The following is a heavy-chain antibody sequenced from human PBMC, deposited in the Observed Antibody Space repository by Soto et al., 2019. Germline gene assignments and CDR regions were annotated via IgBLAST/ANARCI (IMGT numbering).Heavy chain of an antibody. CDR3: ARGPRYCRTTTCFSGVTWFDP. CDR1: GYTFTSYG. D-gene: IGHD2-2*01. CDR2: ISSYNGNT. V-gene: IGHV1-18*04. J-gene: IGHJ5*02. Sequence: RASVKVSCKASGYTFTSYGISWVRQAPGQGLEWMGWISSYNGNTNYAQKVQGRVTLTTDTSTSTTYMELRSLRSDDTAVYYCARGPRYCRTTTCFSGVTWFDPWGQGTLVTVSS.